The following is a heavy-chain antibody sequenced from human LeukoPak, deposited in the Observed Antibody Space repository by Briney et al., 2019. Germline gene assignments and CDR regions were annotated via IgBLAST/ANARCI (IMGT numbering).Heavy chain of an antibody. J-gene: IGHJ4*02. CDR3: AKGRGYSGYDPFDY. D-gene: IGHD5-12*01. CDR2: ISWNSGSI. Sequence: PGGSLRLSCAASGFTFDDYAMHWVRQAPGKGLEWVSGISWNSGSIGYADSVKGRFTISRDNAKNSLYLQMNSLRAEDTALYYCAKGRGYSGYDPFDYWGQGTLVTVSS. V-gene: IGHV3-9*01. CDR1: GFTFDDYA.